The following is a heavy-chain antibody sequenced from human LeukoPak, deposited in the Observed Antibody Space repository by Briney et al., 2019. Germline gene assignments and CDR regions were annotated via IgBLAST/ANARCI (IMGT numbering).Heavy chain of an antibody. CDR1: GFTVSNNY. V-gene: IGHV3-66*01. CDR2: IYSAGTT. D-gene: IGHD6-19*01. Sequence: SGGSLRLSCAASGFTVSNNYMSWVRQAPGKGLEWVSVIYSAGTTYYADSVKGRFTISRDNSKNTLHLQMNSLRAEDTAVYYCAREGSSGWYEFWFDPWGQGTLVTVSS. J-gene: IGHJ5*02. CDR3: AREGSSGWYEFWFDP.